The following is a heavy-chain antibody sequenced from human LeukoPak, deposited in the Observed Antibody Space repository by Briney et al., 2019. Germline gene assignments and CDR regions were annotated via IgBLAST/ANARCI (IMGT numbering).Heavy chain of an antibody. CDR2: IYPGDSDT. CDR1: GYSFTSYW. V-gene: IGHV5-51*01. Sequence: GESLKISCKGSGYSFTSYWIGWVRQMPGKGLEWMGIIYPGDSDTRYSPSFQGQVTISADKSISTAYLQLSSLKASDTAIYYCARVWGRWLQFNNFEYWGQGNLVTVSS. CDR3: ARVWGRWLQFNNFEY. J-gene: IGHJ4*02. D-gene: IGHD5-24*01.